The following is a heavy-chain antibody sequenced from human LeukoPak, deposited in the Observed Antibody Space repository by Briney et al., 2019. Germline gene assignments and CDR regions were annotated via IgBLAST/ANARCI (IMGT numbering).Heavy chain of an antibody. CDR3: ASHCSSTSGPTRYYYCYGMDV. Sequence: GGSLRLSCAASGFTFSSYAMSWVRQAPGKGLEWVSAISDSGGSTYYADSVKGRFTISRDNSKNTLYLQMNSLRAEDTAVYYCASHCSSTSGPTRYYYCYGMDVWGQETTVTVSS. CDR1: GFTFSSYA. CDR2: ISDSGGST. J-gene: IGHJ6*02. D-gene: IGHD2-2*01. V-gene: IGHV3-23*01.